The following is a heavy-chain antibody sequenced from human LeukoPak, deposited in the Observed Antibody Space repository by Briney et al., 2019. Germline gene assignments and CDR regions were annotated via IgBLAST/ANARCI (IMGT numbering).Heavy chain of an antibody. CDR3: ARDPPYCSSTSCYHSGMDV. V-gene: IGHV3-21*01. Sequence: GGSLRLSCAASGFTFSSYSMNWVRQAPGKGLEWVSSISSSSSYIYYADSVKGRSTISRDNAKNSLYLQMNSLRAEDTAVYYCARDPPYCSSTSCYHSGMDVWGQGTTVTVSS. J-gene: IGHJ6*02. CDR2: ISSSSSYI. D-gene: IGHD2-2*01. CDR1: GFTFSSYS.